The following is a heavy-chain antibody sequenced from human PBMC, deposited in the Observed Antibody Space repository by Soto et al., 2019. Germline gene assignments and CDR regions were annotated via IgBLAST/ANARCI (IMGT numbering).Heavy chain of an antibody. CDR3: AREGVSETLQPSYNWFDT. Sequence: ASVKVSCKASGYTFTDYHIHWVRQAPGQGLKFMGWINANNGGAGSAQQFQGRVTVTRDTSITTVYMELSNLRSDDTAVYYCAREGVSETLQPSYNWFDTWGQGTLVTVSS. J-gene: IGHJ5*02. CDR1: GYTFTDYH. D-gene: IGHD2-21*02. CDR2: INANNGGA. V-gene: IGHV1-2*02.